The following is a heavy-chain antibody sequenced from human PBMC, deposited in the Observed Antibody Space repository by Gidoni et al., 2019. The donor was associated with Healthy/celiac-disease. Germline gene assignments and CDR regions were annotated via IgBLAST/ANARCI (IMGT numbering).Heavy chain of an antibody. CDR2: VDHSASYT. V-gene: IGHV5-10-1*03. Sequence: EVQLVQSGAEVKKPGESLRISCKGSGYSFTSYWISWVRQMPGKGVEWMGRVDHSASYTNYSPSFHCHVTISADKSISTAYLHLSSLNASATAMYYCARQSGYCSGGSCYYYGMDVWGQGTTVTVSS. J-gene: IGHJ6*02. CDR3: ARQSGYCSGGSCYYYGMDV. D-gene: IGHD2-15*01. CDR1: GYSFTSYW.